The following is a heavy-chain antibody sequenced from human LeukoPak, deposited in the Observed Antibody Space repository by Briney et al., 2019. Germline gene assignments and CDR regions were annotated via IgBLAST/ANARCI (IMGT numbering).Heavy chain of an antibody. Sequence: GRSLRLSCAASGFTFSSYAMHWVRQAPGKGLEWVAVISYDGSNKYYADSVKGRFTISRDNSKNTLYLQMNSLRAKDTAVYYCARGRAVAGTVGFLDYWGQGTLVTVSS. CDR3: ARGRAVAGTVGFLDY. V-gene: IGHV3-30-3*01. J-gene: IGHJ4*02. CDR1: GFTFSSYA. CDR2: ISYDGSNK. D-gene: IGHD6-19*01.